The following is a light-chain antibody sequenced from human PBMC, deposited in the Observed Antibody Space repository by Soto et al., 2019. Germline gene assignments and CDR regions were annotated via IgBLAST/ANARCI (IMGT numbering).Light chain of an antibody. CDR3: QHYHSYPWT. CDR2: LAS. Sequence: DIQMTQSPSTLSASVGDRVTITCRASQSISNWLAWYQQIPGKAPNLLIYLASSLESGVPSRFSGSGSGTEFTLTISSLQPGDFATYYCQHYHSYPWTFGQGTTVEIK. V-gene: IGKV1-5*03. CDR1: QSISNW. J-gene: IGKJ1*01.